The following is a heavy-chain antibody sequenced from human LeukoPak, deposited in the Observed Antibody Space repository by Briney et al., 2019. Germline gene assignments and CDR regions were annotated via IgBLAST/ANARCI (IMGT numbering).Heavy chain of an antibody. D-gene: IGHD6-19*01. V-gene: IGHV3-30-3*01. CDR1: GFTFSSSA. CDR2: ISYDGYDK. Sequence: GRSLRLSCAASGFTFSSSAMHWVRQAPGKGLEWGAIISYDGYDKYYADSVKGRLTISRDNSKSTLYLQMISLRTEDTAVYYCARADGSVAGPPSGHWGQGTLVTVSS. J-gene: IGHJ4*02. CDR3: ARADGSVAGPPSGH.